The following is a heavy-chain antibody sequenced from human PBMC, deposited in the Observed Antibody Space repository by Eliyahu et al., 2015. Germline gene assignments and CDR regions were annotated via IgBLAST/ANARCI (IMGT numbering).Heavy chain of an antibody. CDR2: ISGVSSMI. Sequence: EVQLVESGGGLVQPGGSLRLSCAASGFTFSSYSMNWVRQAPGKGLEWGSYISGVSSMIYYADAVKGRFTISRDNAKNSLFLQMNSLRAEDTAVYYCARGAELDYWGQGTLVTVSS. CDR1: GFTFSSYS. V-gene: IGHV3-48*01. CDR3: ARGAELDY. J-gene: IGHJ4*02. D-gene: IGHD3-16*01.